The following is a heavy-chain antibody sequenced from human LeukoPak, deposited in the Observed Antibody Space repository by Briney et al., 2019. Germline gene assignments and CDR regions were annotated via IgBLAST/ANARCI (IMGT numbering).Heavy chain of an antibody. CDR1: GGSFSGYY. D-gene: IGHD3-3*01. CDR2: INHSGST. CDR3: ARGIGTIFGVVITDYFDY. J-gene: IGHJ4*02. V-gene: IGHV4-34*01. Sequence: TTSETLSLTCAVYGGSFSGYYWGWIRQPPGKGLEWIGEINHSGSTNYNPSLKSRVTISVDTSKNQFSLKLSSVTAADTAVYYCARGIGTIFGVVITDYFDYWGQGTLVTVSS.